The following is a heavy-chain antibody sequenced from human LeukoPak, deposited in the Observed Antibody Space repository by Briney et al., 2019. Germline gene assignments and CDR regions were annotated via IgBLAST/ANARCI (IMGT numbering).Heavy chain of an antibody. CDR2: INPNSGGT. D-gene: IGHD1-26*01. Sequence: GGSVKVSCKASGFTFSSYYMHWVRQAPGQGLEWMAWINPNSGGTNYAQKLQGRVTMTRDTSISTAYMELSRLRSDDTAVYYCASVSGSYSWGQGTLVTVSS. CDR3: ASVSGSYS. J-gene: IGHJ4*02. V-gene: IGHV1-2*02. CDR1: GFTFSSYY.